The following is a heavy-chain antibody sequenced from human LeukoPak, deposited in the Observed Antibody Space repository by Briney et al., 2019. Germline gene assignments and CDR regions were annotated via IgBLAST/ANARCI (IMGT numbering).Heavy chain of an antibody. CDR3: ARGAVLRFSATVNQGMDV. CDR1: GYTFTSYY. J-gene: IGHJ6*02. D-gene: IGHD3-3*01. V-gene: IGHV1-46*01. CDR2: INPSGGRT. Sequence: ASVKVSCKASGYTFTSYYMHWVRQAAGQGLEWMGVINPSGGRTSYAKKFQGRVTMTSDTSTSTVYMELSSLRSEDTAVYYCARGAVLRFSATVNQGMDVWGQGTTVTVSS.